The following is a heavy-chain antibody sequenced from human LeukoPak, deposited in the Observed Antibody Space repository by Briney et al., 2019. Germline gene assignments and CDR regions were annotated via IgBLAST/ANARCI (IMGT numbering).Heavy chain of an antibody. CDR3: ARGRTADY. CDR2: INHSGST. Sequence: SETLSLTCAVHGGSFSGYYWSWIRQPPGKGLEWIGEINHSGSTNYNPSLKNRVTISVYTSKNQFSLKLSSVTAADTAVYYCARGRTADYWGQGTLVTVSS. CDR1: GGSFSGYY. D-gene: IGHD2-2*01. V-gene: IGHV4-34*01. J-gene: IGHJ4*02.